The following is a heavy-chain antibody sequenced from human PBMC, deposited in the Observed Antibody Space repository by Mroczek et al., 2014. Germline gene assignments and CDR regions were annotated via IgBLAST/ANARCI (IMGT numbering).Heavy chain of an antibody. D-gene: IGHD3-10*01. J-gene: IGHJ4*02. CDR3: ARGLGFSGDGFDY. Sequence: QVQLQQWGAGLLKPSETLSLTCAVYGGSFSGYYWSWIRQPPGKGLEWIGEINHSGSTNYNPSLKSRVTISVDTSKNQFSLKLSSVTAADTAVYYCARGLGFSGDGFDYWGQGTLVTGLL. CDR2: INHSGST. CDR1: GGSFSGYY. V-gene: IGHV4-34*01.